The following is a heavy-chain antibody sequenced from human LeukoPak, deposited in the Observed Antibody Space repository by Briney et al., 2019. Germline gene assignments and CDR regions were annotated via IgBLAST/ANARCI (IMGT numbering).Heavy chain of an antibody. CDR1: GLTFNNYA. D-gene: IGHD3-16*01. J-gene: IGHJ6*02. Sequence: GGSLRLSCAVSGLTFNNYAMSWVRQAPGKGLEWVSAISKSGDHTYYAASAKGRFTIYRDNSKNTQYLQMNSLRAKDTAVYYCATSWGPDTSAFRWGRDGMDVWGQGTTVIVS. CDR2: ISKSGDHT. CDR3: ATSWGPDTSAFRWGRDGMDV. V-gene: IGHV3-23*01.